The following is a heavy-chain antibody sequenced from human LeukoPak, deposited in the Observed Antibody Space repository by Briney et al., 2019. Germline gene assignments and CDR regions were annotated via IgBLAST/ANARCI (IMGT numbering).Heavy chain of an antibody. CDR1: GYTFTTYY. J-gene: IGHJ4*02. CDR2: INPNSGGT. CDR3: ASEYSGSYRIFDY. Sequence: ASVKVSCKASGYTFTTYYMHWVRQAPGQGLEWMGWINPNSGGTNYAQKFQGRVTMTRDTSISTAYMELSRLRSDDTAVYYCASEYSGSYRIFDYWGQGTLVTVSS. D-gene: IGHD1-26*01. V-gene: IGHV1-2*02.